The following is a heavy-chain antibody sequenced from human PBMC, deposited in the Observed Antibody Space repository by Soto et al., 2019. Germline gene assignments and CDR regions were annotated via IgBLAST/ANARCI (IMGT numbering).Heavy chain of an antibody. CDR2: IYYSGST. J-gene: IGHJ4*02. Sequence: PSETLSLTCTVSGGSISSYYWSWIRQPPGKGLEWIGYIYYSGSTNYNPSLKSRVTISVDTSKNQFSLKLSSVTAADTAVYYCAREKDYYDSSGSDRRFAYWGQGTLVPVSS. V-gene: IGHV4-59*01. CDR3: AREKDYYDSSGSDRRFAY. D-gene: IGHD3-22*01. CDR1: GGSISSYY.